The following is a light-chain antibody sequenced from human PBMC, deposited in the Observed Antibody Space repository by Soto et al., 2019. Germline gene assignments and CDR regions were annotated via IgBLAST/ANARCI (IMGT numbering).Light chain of an antibody. J-gene: IGLJ2*01. V-gene: IGLV2-14*01. CDR3: CSYTRTRTVI. Sequence: QSALTQPASVSGSPGQSITISCTGTSSDVGGYNYVSWYQHHPGKAPRLMISEVTNRPSGVSNRFSGSKSGNTASLTISGLQAEDEADYYCCSYTRTRTVIFGGGTKLTVL. CDR2: EVT. CDR1: SSDVGGYNY.